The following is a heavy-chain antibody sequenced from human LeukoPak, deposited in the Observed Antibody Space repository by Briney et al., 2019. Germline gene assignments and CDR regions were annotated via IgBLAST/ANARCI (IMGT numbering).Heavy chain of an antibody. CDR2: ISSSGSTI. D-gene: IGHD3-10*02. CDR1: GFTFSSYE. V-gene: IGHV3-48*03. J-gene: IGHJ6*04. CDR3: AELGITMIGGV. Sequence: GGSLRLSCAASGFTFSSYEMNWVRQAPGKGLEWVSYISSSGSTIYYADSVKGRFTISRDNAKNSLYLQMNSLRAADAAVYYCAELGITMIGGVWGKGTTVTISS.